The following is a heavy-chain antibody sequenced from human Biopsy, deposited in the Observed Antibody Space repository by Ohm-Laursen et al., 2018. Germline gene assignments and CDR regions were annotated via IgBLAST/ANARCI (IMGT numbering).Heavy chain of an antibody. D-gene: IGHD3-3*01. J-gene: IGHJ3*02. CDR1: GYTFTAYG. Sequence: VSSVKVSCKTSGYTFTAYGISWVRQAPGQGLEWLGWISTYNDDTNIAQKFQGRVSMTTDTSTRTDYMELRSLRSGDAAIYFCARGPGYDFWGGSYPFDIWGQGTLVTVS. V-gene: IGHV1-18*04. CDR2: ISTYNDDT. CDR3: ARGPGYDFWGGSYPFDI.